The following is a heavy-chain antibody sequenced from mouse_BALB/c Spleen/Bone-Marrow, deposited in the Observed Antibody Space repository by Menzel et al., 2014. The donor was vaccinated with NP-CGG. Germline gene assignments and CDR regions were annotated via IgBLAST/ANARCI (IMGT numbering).Heavy chain of an antibody. J-gene: IGHJ4*01. Sequence: EVKLMESGGDLVKPGGSLKLSCAASGFAFSSYDMSWVRQTPEKRLEWVAYISSGGGTTYYPDTVKGRFTISRDNAKNALYLQMSSLKSEDTAMYYCGRHDYHGSSYDGMDYWGQGTSVTVSS. CDR1: GFAFSSYD. CDR3: GRHDYHGSSYDGMDY. D-gene: IGHD1-1*01. V-gene: IGHV5-12-1*01. CDR2: ISSGGGTT.